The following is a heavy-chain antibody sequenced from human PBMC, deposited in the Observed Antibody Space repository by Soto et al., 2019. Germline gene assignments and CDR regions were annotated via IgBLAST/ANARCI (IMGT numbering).Heavy chain of an antibody. CDR3: AREKRVGATTNFDY. CDR2: ISYDGSNK. D-gene: IGHD1-26*01. Sequence: QVQLVESGGGVVQPGRSLRLSCAASGFTFSSFAMHGVGQAPGKGLEWVAVISYDGSNKYYADSVKGRFTISRDNSKNTLYLQMNSLRAEDTAVYYCAREKRVGATTNFDYWGQGTLVTVSS. CDR1: GFTFSSFA. V-gene: IGHV3-30-3*01. J-gene: IGHJ4*02.